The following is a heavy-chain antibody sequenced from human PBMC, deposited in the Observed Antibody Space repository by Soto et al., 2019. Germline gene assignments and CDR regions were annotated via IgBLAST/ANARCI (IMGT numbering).Heavy chain of an antibody. D-gene: IGHD5-12*01. Sequence: QVQLVQSGAEVKQPGSSVKVSCKASGGTFSSYTISWVRQAPGQGLEWMGRIIPILGIANYAQKFQGRVTITADKSTSTAYVELSSLRSEDTAVYYCARDQSGYDYSSGWFDPWGQGTLVTVSS. J-gene: IGHJ5*02. V-gene: IGHV1-69*08. CDR1: GGTFSSYT. CDR2: IIPILGIA. CDR3: ARDQSGYDYSSGWFDP.